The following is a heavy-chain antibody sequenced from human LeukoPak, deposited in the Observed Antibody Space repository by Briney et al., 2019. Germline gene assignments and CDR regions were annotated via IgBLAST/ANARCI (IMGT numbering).Heavy chain of an antibody. Sequence: ASVKVSCKASGYTFTGYYMHWVRQAPGQGLEWMGWINPNSGGTNYAQKFQGRVTMTRDTSISTAYMELSRLRSDDTAVYYCARVWAKMGYWPRVGVYGDLPPPFDYWGQGTLVTVSS. V-gene: IGHV1-2*02. CDR3: ARVWAKMGYWPRVGVYGDLPPPFDY. CDR2: INPNSGGT. J-gene: IGHJ4*02. D-gene: IGHD4-17*01. CDR1: GYTFTGYY.